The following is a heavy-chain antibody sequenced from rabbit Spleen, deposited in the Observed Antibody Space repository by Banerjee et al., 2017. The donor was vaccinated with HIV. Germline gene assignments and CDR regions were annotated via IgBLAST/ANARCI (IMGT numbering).Heavy chain of an antibody. Sequence: QSLEESGGDLVKPGASLTLTCTASGFSFSSGYDMCWVRQAPGKGLELLACIAGGSSGSTYYASWAKGRFTISKTSSTTVTLQMTSLTAADTATYFCARDADSGVRFYIDLWGPGTLVTVS. CDR1: GFSFSSGYD. CDR2: IAGGSSGST. J-gene: IGHJ4*01. CDR3: ARDADSGVRFYIDL. D-gene: IGHD1-1*01. V-gene: IGHV1S40*01.